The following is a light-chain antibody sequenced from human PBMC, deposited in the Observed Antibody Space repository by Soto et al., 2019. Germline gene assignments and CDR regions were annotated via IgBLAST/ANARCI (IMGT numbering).Light chain of an antibody. J-gene: IGKJ1*01. V-gene: IGKV3-20*01. CDR3: HQYGSSPWT. CDR1: QSVSSSY. Sequence: EVVLTQSPVTLSLSPGERATLSCRASQSVSSSYLDWYQQKPGQAPRLLIYGASSRATGIPDRFSGSGSGTDFTLTISRLEPEDLAVYYCHQYGSSPWTFGQGTKVDIK. CDR2: GAS.